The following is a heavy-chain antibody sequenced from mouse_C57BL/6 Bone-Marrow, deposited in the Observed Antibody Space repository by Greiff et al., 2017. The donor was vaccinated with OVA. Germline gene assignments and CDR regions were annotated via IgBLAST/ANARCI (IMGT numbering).Heavy chain of an antibody. CDR2: INPSNGGT. D-gene: IGHD2-1*01. V-gene: IGHV1-53*01. CDR1: GYTFTSYW. J-gene: IGHJ3*01. CDR3: ARGGNYLAWFAY. Sequence: QVQLQQPGTELVKPGASVKLSCKASGYTFTSYWMHWVKQRPGPGLEWIGNINPSNGGTNYNEKFKSKATLTVDKSSSTAYMQLSSLTSEDSAVYYCARGGNYLAWFAYWGQGTLVTVSA.